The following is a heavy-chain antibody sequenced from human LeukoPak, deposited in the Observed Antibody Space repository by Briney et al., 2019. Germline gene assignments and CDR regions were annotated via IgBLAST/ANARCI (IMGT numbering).Heavy chain of an antibody. J-gene: IGHJ3*02. CDR2: ISGSSTKI. V-gene: IGHV3-48*02. D-gene: IGHD3-10*01. CDR1: GFTFSTSS. Sequence: GSLKLSCAASGFTFSTSSMNWVRQAPGKGLEWLSYISGSSTKIFYADSLKGRFTISRDNAKNSLYLQMNSLRDEDTAVYYCASDFLGFGDYYAFNIWGQGTMVSVSS. CDR3: ASDFLGFGDYYAFNI.